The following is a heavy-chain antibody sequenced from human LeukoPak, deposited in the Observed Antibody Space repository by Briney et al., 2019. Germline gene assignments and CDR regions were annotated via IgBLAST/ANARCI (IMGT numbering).Heavy chain of an antibody. D-gene: IGHD2/OR15-2a*01. J-gene: IGHJ6*02. V-gene: IGHV4-30-4*01. CDR3: ATTTFPYYYYGMDV. Sequence: PSQTLSLTCTVSGGSISSGDYYWSWIRQPPGKGLEWIGYIYYSGSTYYNPSLKSRVTISVDTSKNQFSLKLSSVTAADTAVYYCATTTFPYYYYGMDVWGQGTTVTVSS. CDR1: GGSISSGDYY. CDR2: IYYSGST.